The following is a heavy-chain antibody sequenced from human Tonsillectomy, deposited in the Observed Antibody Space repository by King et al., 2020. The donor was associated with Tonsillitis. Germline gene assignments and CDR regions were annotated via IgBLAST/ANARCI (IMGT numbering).Heavy chain of an antibody. J-gene: IGHJ5*02. D-gene: IGHD6-19*01. CDR2: IISFFGTS. CDR1: GGTFINHA. V-gene: IGHV1-69*01. CDR3: AGGAFGEQWLVQKWFDP. Sequence: VQLVESGAEVRKPGSSVKFSCKASGGTFINHAISWVRQAPGQGLEWMGGIISFFGTSNYAQKFQGRVTITADESTSTVYMELSSLRSEDTAVYYCAGGAFGEQWLVQKWFDPWGQGTLVTVSS.